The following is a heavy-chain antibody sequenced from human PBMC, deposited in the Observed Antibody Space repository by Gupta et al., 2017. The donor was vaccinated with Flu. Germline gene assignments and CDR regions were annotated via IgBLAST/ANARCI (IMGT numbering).Heavy chain of an antibody. D-gene: IGHD5-12*01. CDR2: IFSGGTA. Sequence: VRQAPGKGLEWVSAIFSGGTALYADSVEGRFTISRDNSQNKLYLQMNSLRPEDTAVYYCVPGWGGYNGRFDYWGQGTLVTVSS. J-gene: IGHJ4*02. V-gene: IGHV3-53*01. CDR3: VPGWGGYNGRFDY.